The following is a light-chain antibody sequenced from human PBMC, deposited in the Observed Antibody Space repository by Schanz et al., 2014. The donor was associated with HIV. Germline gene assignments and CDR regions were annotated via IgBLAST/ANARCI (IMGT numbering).Light chain of an antibody. V-gene: IGKV1-9*01. CDR1: QGISNS. J-gene: IGKJ5*01. CDR3: LQHNAYPLT. CDR2: AAS. Sequence: DIQLTQSPSFLSASVGDRVTITCRASQGISNSLAWYQQRPGKAPKVLIYAASTLQSGVPSRFVGGGSGTEFTLTISGLQPEDFATYYCLQHNAYPLTFGQGTRLDI.